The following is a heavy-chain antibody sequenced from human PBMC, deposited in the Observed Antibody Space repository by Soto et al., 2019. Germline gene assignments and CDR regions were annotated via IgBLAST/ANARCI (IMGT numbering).Heavy chain of an antibody. CDR2: INSGSSTI. J-gene: IGHJ4*02. Sequence: EVQLVESGGGLVQPGGSLRLSCAASGFTFRSYAMNWVRQAPGKGLEWVSYINSGSSTIYYADSAKGRFSISRDNAKNSLYLQMNSLRDEDTAVYFCVIDSGYTGYDLEYWGQGALVTVSS. V-gene: IGHV3-48*02. D-gene: IGHD5-12*01. CDR1: GFTFRSYA. CDR3: VIDSGYTGYDLEY.